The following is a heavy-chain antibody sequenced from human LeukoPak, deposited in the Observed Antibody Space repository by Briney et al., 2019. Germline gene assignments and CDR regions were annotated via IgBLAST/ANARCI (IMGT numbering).Heavy chain of an antibody. J-gene: IGHJ4*02. CDR3: AKGITRDSYYLDY. CDR1: GFTFSGDG. CDR2: VSNNGIDK. D-gene: IGHD1-20*01. V-gene: IGHV3-30*02. Sequence: PGGSLRLSCAASGFTFSGDGIHWVRQAPGKGLEWVAFVSNNGIDKHYGDSVQGRFSISRDNSKNALYLEMKSLRVEDTAMYYCAKGITRDSYYLDYWGQGTLVTVSS.